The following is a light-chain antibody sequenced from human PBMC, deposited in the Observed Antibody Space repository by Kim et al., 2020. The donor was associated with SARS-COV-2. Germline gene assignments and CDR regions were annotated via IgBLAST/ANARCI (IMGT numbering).Light chain of an antibody. Sequence: GRSVTSSCTGTSSDVGGYNYVSWYQQHPGKAPKLMIYDVSKRPSGVPDRFSGSKSGNTASLTISGLQAEDEADYYCCSYAGSYTYVFGTGTKVTVL. J-gene: IGLJ1*01. CDR1: SSDVGGYNY. CDR3: CSYAGSYTYV. CDR2: DVS. V-gene: IGLV2-11*01.